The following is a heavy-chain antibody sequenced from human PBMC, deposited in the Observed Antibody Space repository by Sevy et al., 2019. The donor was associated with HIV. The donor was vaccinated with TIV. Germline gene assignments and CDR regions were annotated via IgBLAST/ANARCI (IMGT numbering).Heavy chain of an antibody. CDR3: ASGAYLYASRSQNFDY. CDR1: GFTFSSYG. CDR2: IWYDGTNK. Sequence: GGSLRLSCAASGFTFSSYGMHWARQAPGKGLEWVALIWYDGTNKYYADSVKGRFTISRDNSKNTLYLQMNSLRAEDTAVYYCASGAYLYASRSQNFDYWGPGTLVTVSS. J-gene: IGHJ4*02. D-gene: IGHD3-10*01. V-gene: IGHV3-33*01.